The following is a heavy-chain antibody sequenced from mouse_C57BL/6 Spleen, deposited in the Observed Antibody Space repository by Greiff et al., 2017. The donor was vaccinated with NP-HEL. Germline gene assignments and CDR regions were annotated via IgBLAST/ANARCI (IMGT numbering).Heavy chain of an antibody. CDR3: AGYDPRRYFDV. V-gene: IGHV1-26*01. D-gene: IGHD2-3*01. CDR2: INPNNGGT. CDR1: GYTFTDYY. J-gene: IGHJ1*03. Sequence: EVQLQQSGPELVKPGASVKISCKASGYTFTDYYMNWVKQSHGKSLEWIGDINPNNGGTSYNQKFKGKATLTVDKSSSTAYMELRSLTSEDSAVYYCAGYDPRRYFDVWGTGTTVTVSS.